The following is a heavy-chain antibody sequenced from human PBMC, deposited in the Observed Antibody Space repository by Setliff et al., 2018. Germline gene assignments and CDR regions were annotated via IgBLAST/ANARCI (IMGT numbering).Heavy chain of an antibody. CDR2: IYIGGSA. J-gene: IGHJ6*03. D-gene: IGHD6-19*01. CDR3: AREQWLDPPGYYYMDV. CDR1: GGSVSSGSYS. Sequence: PSETLSLTCTVSGGSVSSGSYSWSWIRQSPGKELEWIGHIYIGGSANYNPSLKSRVTMSIDTSKNQFSLKLNSVTAADMAVYYCAREQWLDPPGYYYMDVWAKGTTVTVSS. V-gene: IGHV4-61*01.